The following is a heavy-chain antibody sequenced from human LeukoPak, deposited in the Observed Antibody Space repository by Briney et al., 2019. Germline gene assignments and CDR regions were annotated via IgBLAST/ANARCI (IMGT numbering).Heavy chain of an antibody. CDR2: IDPDGGST. CDR1: GYTFTRRF. J-gene: IGHJ4*02. V-gene: IGHV1-46*01. D-gene: IGHD3-3*01. CDR3: ASWAGETKNGLWSGPFDY. Sequence: ASVKVSCKASGYTFTRRFLHWVRQAPGQGLEWMGKIDPDGGSTNYAQRFQGRLTMTRDTSTTTVYMELSSLRSEDTAVYYCASWAGETKNGLWSGPFDYWGQGTLVTVSS.